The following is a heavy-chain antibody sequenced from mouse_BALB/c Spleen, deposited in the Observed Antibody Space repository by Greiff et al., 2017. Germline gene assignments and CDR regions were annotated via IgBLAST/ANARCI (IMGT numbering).Heavy chain of an antibody. D-gene: IGHD4-1*02. V-gene: IGHV5-6-3*01. CDR3: ARLQLYYFDY. CDR1: GFTFSSYG. Sequence: EVKLMESGGGLVQPGGSLKLSCAASGFTFSSYGMSWVRQTPDKRLELVATINSNGGSTYYPDSVKGRFTISRDNAKNTLYLQMSSLKSEDTAMYYCARLQLYYFDYWGQGTTLTVSS. CDR2: INSNGGST. J-gene: IGHJ2*01.